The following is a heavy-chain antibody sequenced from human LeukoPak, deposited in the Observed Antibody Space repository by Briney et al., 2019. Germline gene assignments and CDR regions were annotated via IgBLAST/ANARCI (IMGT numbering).Heavy chain of an antibody. D-gene: IGHD2-2*01. CDR3: ARDSGYCSSTGCYVHYFDY. J-gene: IGHJ4*02. CDR2: ISSSSGYI. CDR1: GFTFNSYS. Sequence: KSGGSLRLSCAASGFTFNSYSMNWVRQTPGKGLEWVSSISSSSGYINYADSVKGRFTVSRDNAKNSLYLQMNSLRAEDTAVYYCARDSGYCSSTGCYVHYFDYWSQGTLVTVSS. V-gene: IGHV3-21*01.